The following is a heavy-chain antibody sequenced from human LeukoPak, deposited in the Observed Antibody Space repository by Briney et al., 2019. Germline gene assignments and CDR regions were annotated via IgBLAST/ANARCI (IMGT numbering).Heavy chain of an antibody. D-gene: IGHD6-13*01. J-gene: IGHJ3*02. CDR2: ISGSGANT. CDR3: ARDRLYSSSWYSAFDI. Sequence: AGGSLRLSCAASGFTFSSYAMSWVRQAPGKGLEWVSTISGSGANTYYADSVKGRFTISRDNAKNSLYLQMNSLRDEDTAVYYCARDRLYSSSWYSAFDIWGQGTMVTVSS. CDR1: GFTFSSYA. V-gene: IGHV3-23*01.